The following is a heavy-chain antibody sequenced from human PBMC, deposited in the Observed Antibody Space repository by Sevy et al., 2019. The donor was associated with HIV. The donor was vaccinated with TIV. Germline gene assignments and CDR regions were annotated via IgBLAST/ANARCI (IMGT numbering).Heavy chain of an antibody. V-gene: IGHV4-59*08. Sequence: SETLSLTCTVSGGSITSLYWNWIRQPPGKGLEWIANIYYNGNINYNPSLKSRVTFSLDTSKNQFSLRRSAVTAADTAMYYCAGENAWGRGYSWGQGTLVTVSS. CDR2: IYYNGNI. CDR3: AGENAWGRGYS. J-gene: IGHJ4*02. D-gene: IGHD1-26*01. CDR1: GGSITSLY.